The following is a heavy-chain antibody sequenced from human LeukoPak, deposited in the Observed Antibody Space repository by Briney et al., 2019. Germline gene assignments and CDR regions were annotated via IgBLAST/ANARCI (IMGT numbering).Heavy chain of an antibody. J-gene: IGHJ3*02. CDR1: GGSISSFY. CDR2: ISYSETT. CDR3: ARDKGLPQAFDI. Sequence: NPSETLSLTCTVSGGSISSFYWSWIRQPLANGLEYIGYISYSETTSYNPSLKSRVTTSVDTSKNQFSLKLTSVTAADTAVYYCARDKGLPQAFDIWGQGTMVTVSS. D-gene: IGHD5/OR15-5a*01. V-gene: IGHV4-59*01.